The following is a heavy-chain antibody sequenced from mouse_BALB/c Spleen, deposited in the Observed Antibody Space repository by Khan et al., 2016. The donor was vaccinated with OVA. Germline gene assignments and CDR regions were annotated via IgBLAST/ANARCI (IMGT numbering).Heavy chain of an antibody. V-gene: IGHV1-22*01. D-gene: IGHD3-3*01. J-gene: IGHJ4*01. CDR2: IDPKNGVT. Sequence: EVQLQQSGPELVKPGASVKMSCKTSGYTFTEYTLHWVKQSHGKSLEWIGVIDPKNGVTSYNQKFKGKATLTVDKSSSTAYMEFRSLTSEDSAGYYCARDAGRYWGQGTSVTVSS. CDR1: GYTFTEYT. CDR3: ARDAGRY.